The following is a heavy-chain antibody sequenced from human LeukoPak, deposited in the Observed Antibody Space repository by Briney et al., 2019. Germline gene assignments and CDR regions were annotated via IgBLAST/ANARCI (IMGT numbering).Heavy chain of an antibody. J-gene: IGHJ5*02. CDR3: ARGNQYPNWFDP. V-gene: IGHV1-2*02. CDR1: GYTFTGYY. CDR2: INPNSGGT. Sequence: ASVKVSCKASGYTFTGYYMHWVRQAPGQGLEWMGWINPNSGGTNYAQKFQGRVTITRNTSISTAYMELSSLRSEDTAVYYCARGNQYPNWFDPWGQGTLVTVSS. D-gene: IGHD2-2*01.